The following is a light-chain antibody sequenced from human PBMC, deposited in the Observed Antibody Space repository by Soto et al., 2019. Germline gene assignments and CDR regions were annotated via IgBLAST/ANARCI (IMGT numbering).Light chain of an antibody. CDR2: AAS. V-gene: IGKV1-5*01. CDR1: QTISSW. Sequence: DNQMTQSPSTLSGSVGDRVTITCRASQTISSWLAWYQQKPGKAPKLLIYAASTLQSGVPSRFSGSGSGTDFTLTISSLQSEDFATYYCQQLNTYPITFGQGTRLEIK. CDR3: QQLNTYPIT. J-gene: IGKJ5*01.